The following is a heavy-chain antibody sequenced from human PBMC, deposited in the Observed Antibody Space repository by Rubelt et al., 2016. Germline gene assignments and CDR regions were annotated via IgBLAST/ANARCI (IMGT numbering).Heavy chain of an antibody. CDR2: ISADNINT. D-gene: IGHD3-22*01. V-gene: IGHV1-3*01. CDR1: GYTFTAFA. J-gene: IGHJ4*02. Sequence: QVQLVQSGAEVKKPGASVKVSCKASGYTFTAFAMHWVRHAPGQRLEWMGWISADNINTKYSQNFQGRVTITRDTSASTAYLERSSLASEDTAVYYCARAHYYYSSGPTFDYWGQGTLLTVSS. CDR3: ARAHYYYSSGPTFDY.